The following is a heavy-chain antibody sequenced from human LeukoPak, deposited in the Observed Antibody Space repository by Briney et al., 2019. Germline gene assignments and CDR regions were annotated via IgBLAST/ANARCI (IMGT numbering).Heavy chain of an antibody. J-gene: IGHJ3*02. CDR2: ISSGSSTI. V-gene: IGHV3-48*01. CDR3: TRSPDAFDI. Sequence: GGSLRLSCAGFSLITYSMNWVRQAPGKGLEWVSYISSGSSTIYYADSVKGRFTISRDNGKNSLYLQMNSLRAEDTAVYYCTRSPDAFDIWGQGTMVTVSS. CDR1: FSLITYS.